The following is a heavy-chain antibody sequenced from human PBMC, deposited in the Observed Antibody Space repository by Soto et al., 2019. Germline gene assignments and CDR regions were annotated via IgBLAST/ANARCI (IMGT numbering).Heavy chain of an antibody. CDR1: GYTLTELS. D-gene: IGHD6-19*01. J-gene: IGHJ4*02. CDR3: ATGYSVAGDFDY. V-gene: IGHV1-24*01. Sequence: ASVKVSCKVSGYTLTELSMHWVRQAPGKGLEWMGGFDPEDGETIYAQKFQGRVTMTEDTSTDTAYMELSSLRSEDTAVYYCATGYSVAGDFDYWGQGTLVTVSS. CDR2: FDPEDGET.